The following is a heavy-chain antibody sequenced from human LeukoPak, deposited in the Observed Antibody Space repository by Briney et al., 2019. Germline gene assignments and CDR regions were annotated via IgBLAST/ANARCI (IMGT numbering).Heavy chain of an antibody. V-gene: IGHV4-59*08. Sequence: PSQTLSLTCTVSGGSISTYDSSSIRPPPGKGLEWSAYIHYSGSTNYSPWLKSRVSISLDTTKNQFFRKLSSVTAADAAVYYCGRHLNTDMVKAHFDYWGQGTLVTVSS. CDR2: IHYSGST. D-gene: IGHD5-18*01. CDR3: GRHLNTDMVKAHFDY. J-gene: IGHJ4*02. CDR1: GGSISTYD.